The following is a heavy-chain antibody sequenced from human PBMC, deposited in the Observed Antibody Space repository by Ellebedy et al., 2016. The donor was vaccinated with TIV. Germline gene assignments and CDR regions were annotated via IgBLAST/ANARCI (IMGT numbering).Heavy chain of an antibody. V-gene: IGHV3-7*01. Sequence: GESLKISCAASGFTFSIYWMSWVRQAPGKGLECVANIKQGGSEKSYVDSVKGRFTISRDNAKNSLHLQMNGLRAEDTAVYYCARHTDYALDYWGQGALVTVSS. CDR3: ARHTDYALDY. J-gene: IGHJ4*02. D-gene: IGHD4-17*01. CDR2: IKQGGSEK. CDR1: GFTFSIYW.